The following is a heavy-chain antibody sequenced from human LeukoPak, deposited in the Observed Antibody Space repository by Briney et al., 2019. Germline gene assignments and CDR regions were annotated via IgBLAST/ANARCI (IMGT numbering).Heavy chain of an antibody. CDR1: GYRFTGYW. CDR2: IYPADSDT. Sequence: GESLKISCKSSGYRFTGYWIGWVRQMSGKDLEWMGIIYPADSDTRYSPSFQGQVTISADKSISTAYLQWSSLKASDTAMYYCARHHSSGWGGLYYYYYIDVWGKGTTVTVSS. CDR3: ARHHSSGWGGLYYYYYIDV. J-gene: IGHJ6*03. V-gene: IGHV5-51*01. D-gene: IGHD6-19*01.